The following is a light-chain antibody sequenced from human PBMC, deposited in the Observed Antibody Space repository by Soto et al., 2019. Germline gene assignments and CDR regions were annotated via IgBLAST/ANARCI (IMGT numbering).Light chain of an antibody. CDR1: QSVGRD. CDR2: GAS. V-gene: IGKV3-11*01. Sequence: EIVMTQSPATLSVSPGEGATLSCRASQSVGRDLAWYQQKPGQAPRLLIYGASSRATGIPARFSGSGSGTDFTLTISSLEPEDFAVYYCQQRSNWPPGPLTFGGGTKVDIK. J-gene: IGKJ4*01. CDR3: QQRSNWPPGPLT.